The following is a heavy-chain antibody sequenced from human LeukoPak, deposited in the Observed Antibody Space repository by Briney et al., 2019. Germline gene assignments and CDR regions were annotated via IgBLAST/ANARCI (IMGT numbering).Heavy chain of an antibody. CDR1: GYTFNTYG. CDR3: AAVRGVGATTAFDI. J-gene: IGHJ3*02. D-gene: IGHD1-26*01. Sequence: ASVKVSCKASGYTFNTYGMNWVRQAPGQGLEWTGWIGAYNGNTKYAQKFQGRVTMTTDTSTSTAYMELRSLRSDDTAVYYCAAVRGVGATTAFDIWGQGTMVTVSS. V-gene: IGHV1-18*01. CDR2: IGAYNGNT.